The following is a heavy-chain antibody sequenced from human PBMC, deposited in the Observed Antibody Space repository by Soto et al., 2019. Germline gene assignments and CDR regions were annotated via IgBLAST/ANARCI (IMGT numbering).Heavy chain of an antibody. V-gene: IGHV1-69*13. CDR2: IIPIFGTA. Sequence: SVKVSCKASGGTFSSYAISWVRQAPGQGLEWMGGIIPIFGTANYAQKFQGRVTITADESTSTAYMELSSLRSEDTAVYYCARLRRDPHSCGWYFHLSGTVGYGMDVWGQGTTVTVSS. CDR1: GGTFSSYA. J-gene: IGHJ6*02. CDR3: ARLRRDPHSCGWYFHLSGTVGYGMDV. D-gene: IGHD6-19*01.